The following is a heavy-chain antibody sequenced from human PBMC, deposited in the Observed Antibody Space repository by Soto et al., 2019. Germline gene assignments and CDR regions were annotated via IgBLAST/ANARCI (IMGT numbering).Heavy chain of an antibody. CDR2: IYISGST. CDR3: GSGSQPLPPYGMDV. J-gene: IGHJ6*02. V-gene: IGHV4-4*07. D-gene: IGHD3-10*01. Sequence: ETLSVTCTVSGGSINSYYWYWIRQPAGKGLEWIGRIYISGSTNYNPSLNSRVTMSIDTSKNQFSLKVCSVTAADTAVYYYGSGSQPLPPYGMDVWGQGTTVTVSS. CDR1: GGSINSYY.